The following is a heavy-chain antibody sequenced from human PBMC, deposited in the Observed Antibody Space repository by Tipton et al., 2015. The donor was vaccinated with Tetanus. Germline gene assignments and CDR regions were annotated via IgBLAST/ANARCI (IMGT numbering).Heavy chain of an antibody. J-gene: IGHJ4*02. CDR1: GDSISSSFW. D-gene: IGHD2-15*01. Sequence: TLSLTCAVSGDSISSSFWWTWLRQPPGKGLEGTGEIYHTGSTNYNPSLKSRATISVDKSTNQFSLTLTSVTAADTAVYYCAKSRTALTRPLDYWGQGTLVAVSS. CDR3: AKSRTALTRPLDY. V-gene: IGHV4-4*02. CDR2: IYHTGST.